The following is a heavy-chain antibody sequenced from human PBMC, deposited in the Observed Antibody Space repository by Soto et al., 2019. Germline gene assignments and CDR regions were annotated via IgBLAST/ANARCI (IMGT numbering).Heavy chain of an antibody. Sequence: ASVKVSCKASGYTFTSYGISRVRQASGQGLEWMGWISAYNGNTNYAQKLQGRVTMTTDTSTSTAYMELRSLRSDDTAVYYCARDHPLNCGGDCYLDYWGQGTLVTVSS. CDR2: ISAYNGNT. CDR1: GYTFTSYG. J-gene: IGHJ4*02. D-gene: IGHD2-21*02. CDR3: ARDHPLNCGGDCYLDY. V-gene: IGHV1-18*01.